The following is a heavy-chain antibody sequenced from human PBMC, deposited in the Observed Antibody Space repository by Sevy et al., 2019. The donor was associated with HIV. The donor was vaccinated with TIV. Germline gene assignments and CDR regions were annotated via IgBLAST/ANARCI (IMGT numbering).Heavy chain of an antibody. V-gene: IGHV3-7*01. CDR3: ARDVTTAIFGVLRDYGMDV. CDR1: GFTFSTYW. D-gene: IGHD3-3*01. CDR2: IRQDGSEK. Sequence: GGSLRLSCAAPGFTFSTYWMSWVRQAPGKGLEWVANIRQDGSEKYYVDSVKGRFTISKDNAKNSLYLQMNSLRAEDTAVYYCARDVTTAIFGVLRDYGMDVWGQGTTVTVSS. J-gene: IGHJ6*02.